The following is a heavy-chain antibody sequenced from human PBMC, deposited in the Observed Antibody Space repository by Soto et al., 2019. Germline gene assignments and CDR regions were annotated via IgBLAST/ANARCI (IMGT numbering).Heavy chain of an antibody. CDR2: IIPFIGTA. V-gene: IGHV1-69*18. J-gene: IGHJ6*02. Sequence: QVQLVQSGAEVKKPGSSVTVSCKASGGTFSSYAISWVRQAPGQGLEWMGRIIPFIGTANYAQKFQGRVTMTADESTSTAYMELTSLRSEDTAVHYCARVVMTTVPASYDYGMDVWGQGTTVTVSS. CDR1: GGTFSSYA. CDR3: ARVVMTTVPASYDYGMDV. D-gene: IGHD4-4*01.